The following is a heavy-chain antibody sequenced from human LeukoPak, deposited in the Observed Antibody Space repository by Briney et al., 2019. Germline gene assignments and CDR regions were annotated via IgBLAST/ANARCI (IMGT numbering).Heavy chain of an antibody. CDR3: ARENYDIWTGYHNWLDP. D-gene: IGHD3-9*01. Sequence: ASVKVSFKASGYSFTDYYMHWVRQAPGQGLEWMGWINPNSGGTNYAQKFQGRVTMTRDTSITTAHMELSRLRSDDTAVYYCARENYDIWTGYHNWLDPWGQGTLVTVSS. J-gene: IGHJ5*02. V-gene: IGHV1-2*02. CDR1: GYSFTDYY. CDR2: INPNSGGT.